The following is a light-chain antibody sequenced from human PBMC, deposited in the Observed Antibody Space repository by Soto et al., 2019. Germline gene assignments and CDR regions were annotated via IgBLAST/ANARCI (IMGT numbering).Light chain of an antibody. CDR1: QSISSW. CDR2: EAS. Sequence: DIQMTQSPSTLSASVGDRVTITCRASQSISSWLAWYQQKPGAAPKLLIYEASTLESGVPSRFSGSRSGTEFTLTASSLQPEYFATYYCQQYNDSFPYTFGQGTKLEI. V-gene: IGKV1-5*03. J-gene: IGKJ2*01. CDR3: QQYNDSFPYT.